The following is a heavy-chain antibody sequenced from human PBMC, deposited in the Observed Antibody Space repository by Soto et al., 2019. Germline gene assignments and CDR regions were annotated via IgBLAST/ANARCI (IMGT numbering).Heavy chain of an antibody. D-gene: IGHD5-12*01. V-gene: IGHV1-69*13. CDR3: ARARAPSAAYSGYGLLDY. CDR1: GYTFTSYG. Sequence: SVKVSCKASGYTFTSYGISWVRQAPGQGLEWMGWISAIFGTANYAQKFQGRVTITADESTSTAYMELSSLRSEDTAVYYCARARAPSAAYSGYGLLDYWGQGTLVTSPQ. J-gene: IGHJ4*02. CDR2: ISAIFGTA.